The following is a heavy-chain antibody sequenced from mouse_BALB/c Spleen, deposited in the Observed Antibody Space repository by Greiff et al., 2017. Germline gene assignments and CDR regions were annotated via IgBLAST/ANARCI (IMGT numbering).Heavy chain of an antibody. J-gene: IGHJ1*01. CDR2: ISSGGGST. D-gene: IGHD3-3*01. CDR3: ARLGPVSYFDV. Sequence: EVQRVESGGGLVKPGGSLKLSCAASGFAFSSYDMSWVRQTPEKRLEWVAYISSGGGSTYYPDTVKGRFTISRDNAKNTLYLQMSSLKSEDTAMYYCARLGPVSYFDVWGAGTTVTVSS. V-gene: IGHV5-12-1*01. CDR1: GFAFSSYD.